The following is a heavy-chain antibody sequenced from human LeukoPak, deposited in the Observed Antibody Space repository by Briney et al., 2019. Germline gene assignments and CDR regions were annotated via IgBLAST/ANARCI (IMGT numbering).Heavy chain of an antibody. J-gene: IGHJ6*03. Sequence: GGSLRLSCAASEFSVGSNYMTWVRQAPGKGLEWVSLIYSGGSTYYADSVKGRFTISRDNSKNTLYLQMNSLRAEDTAVYYCAKGSKTVLFTRDHYIDVWGKGTTVTISS. CDR2: IYSGGST. V-gene: IGHV3-66*01. CDR1: EFSVGSNY. D-gene: IGHD3-16*01. CDR3: AKGSKTVLFTRDHYIDV.